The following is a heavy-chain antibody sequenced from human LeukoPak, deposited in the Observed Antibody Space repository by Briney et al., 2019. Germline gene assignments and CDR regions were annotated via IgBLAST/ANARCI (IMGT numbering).Heavy chain of an antibody. Sequence: SQTLSLSCAISGDSVSSNSAAWNWIRQSPSRGLEWLGRTYYRSKWYNDYAVSVKSRITINPDTSKNQFSLQLNSVTPEDTAVYYCARDPSIAAAGMVQGPPDNWFDPWGQGTLVTVSS. CDR1: GDSVSSNSAA. CDR2: TYYRSKWYN. J-gene: IGHJ5*02. CDR3: ARDPSIAAAGMVQGPPDNWFDP. V-gene: IGHV6-1*01. D-gene: IGHD6-25*01.